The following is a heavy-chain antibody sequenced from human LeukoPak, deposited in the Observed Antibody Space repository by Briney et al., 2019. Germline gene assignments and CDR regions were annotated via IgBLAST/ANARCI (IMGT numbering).Heavy chain of an antibody. D-gene: IGHD3-22*01. CDR3: ARHIRYDTPFFDY. CDR2: TYTSGST. J-gene: IGHJ4*02. CDR1: GGSFGGYS. V-gene: IGHV4-4*09. Sequence: PSETLSLTATVPGGSFGGYSWSWFRNPPGKGLGWIGYTYTSGSTNYNPSLKSRVTISVDTSKNQFSLKLSSVTAADTAVYYCARHIRYDTPFFDYWGQGTLVTVSS.